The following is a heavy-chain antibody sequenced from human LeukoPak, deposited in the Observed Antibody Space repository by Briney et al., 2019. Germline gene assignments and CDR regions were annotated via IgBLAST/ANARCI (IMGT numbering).Heavy chain of an antibody. V-gene: IGHV3-74*01. CDR3: AREGAAYQDYFDH. CDR1: GFTFTSYW. D-gene: IGHD2-2*01. CDR2: MDGATSRT. Sequence: GGSLRLPCAASGFTFTSYWMHWVRQAPGKGLVWVARMDGATSRTSYVDSVNGRFTISRDNVNDILYLQMNSLAPEDTAVYYCAREGAAYQDYFDHWGQGTLVAVSS. J-gene: IGHJ4*02.